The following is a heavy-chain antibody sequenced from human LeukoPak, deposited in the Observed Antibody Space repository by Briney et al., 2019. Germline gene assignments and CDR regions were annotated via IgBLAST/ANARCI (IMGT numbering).Heavy chain of an antibody. Sequence: GGSLRLSCAASGFIFSTYTMTWVRQAPGRGPEYVSSISSSSKTIHYAESVKGRFTMSRTNAQNSLYLQMNSLRVEDTALYYCVRGDNWDSWGQGTLVTVSS. CDR3: VRGDNWDS. CDR2: ISSSSKTI. CDR1: GFIFSTYT. J-gene: IGHJ5*01. V-gene: IGHV3-21*01. D-gene: IGHD1-1*01.